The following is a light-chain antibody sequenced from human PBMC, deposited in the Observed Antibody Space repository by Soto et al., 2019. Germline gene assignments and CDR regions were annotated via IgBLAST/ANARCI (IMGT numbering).Light chain of an antibody. V-gene: IGKV3-11*01. CDR1: QSVSSY. CDR3: QQRSNWPG. Sequence: EIVLTQSPATLSLSPGERATLSCRASQSVSSYLAWYQQKPGQAPRLLIYDASNRATGIPARFSGRGSGTDFTLTISSLEPEDFGVYYCQQRSNWPGFGGGTKVEIK. J-gene: IGKJ4*02. CDR2: DAS.